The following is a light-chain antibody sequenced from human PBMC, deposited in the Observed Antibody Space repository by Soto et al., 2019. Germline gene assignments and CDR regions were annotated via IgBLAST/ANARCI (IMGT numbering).Light chain of an antibody. V-gene: IGKV3-15*01. CDR1: QSVRSN. Sequence: EIVMTQSQATLSVSPGERVTPSCRASQSVRSNLAWYQQKPGQAPRLLIYGASTRATGLPARFSGSGSGTDFTLTISSLQSEDFAVYYCQQYNTWPPITFGQGTRLEIK. CDR2: GAS. J-gene: IGKJ5*01. CDR3: QQYNTWPPIT.